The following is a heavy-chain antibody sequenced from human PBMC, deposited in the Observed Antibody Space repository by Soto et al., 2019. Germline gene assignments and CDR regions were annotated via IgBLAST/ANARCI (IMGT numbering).Heavy chain of an antibody. D-gene: IGHD3-3*01. CDR3: ARDLSGFWSGYRAGFDY. CDR2: ISYDGSNK. V-gene: IGHV3-30-3*01. CDR1: GFTFSSYA. J-gene: IGHJ4*02. Sequence: GGSLRLSCAASGFTFSSYAMHWVRQAPGKGLEWVAVISYDGSNKYYADSVKGRFTISRDNSKNTLYLQMNSLRAEDTAVYYCARDLSGFWSGYRAGFDYWGQGTLVTVSS.